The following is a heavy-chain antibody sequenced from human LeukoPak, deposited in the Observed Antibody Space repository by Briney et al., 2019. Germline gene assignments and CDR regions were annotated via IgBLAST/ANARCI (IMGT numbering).Heavy chain of an antibody. CDR3: AKDRGGGAAYFDY. J-gene: IGHJ4*02. CDR2: ISGSGGST. CDR1: GFTFSSYG. Sequence: GGSLRLSCAASGFTFSSYGMSWVRQAPGKGLEWVSAISGSGGSTYYADSVKGRFTISRDNSKNTLYLQMNSLRAKDTAVYYCAKDRGGGAAYFDYWGQGTLVTVSS. V-gene: IGHV3-23*01. D-gene: IGHD3-10*01.